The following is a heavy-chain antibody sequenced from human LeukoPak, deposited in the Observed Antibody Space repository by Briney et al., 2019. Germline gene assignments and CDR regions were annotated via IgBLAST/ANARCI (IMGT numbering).Heavy chain of an antibody. Sequence: ASVKVSCKASGYTFTSYDINWVRQATGQGVEWMGWMNPNSGNTGYAQKFQGRVTITRNTSISTAYMELSSLRSEDTAVYYCVGIGAHGRGHWGQGTLVTVSS. D-gene: IGHD2-21*01. V-gene: IGHV1-8*01. CDR1: GYTFTSYD. CDR3: VGIGAHGRGH. J-gene: IGHJ4*02. CDR2: MNPNSGNT.